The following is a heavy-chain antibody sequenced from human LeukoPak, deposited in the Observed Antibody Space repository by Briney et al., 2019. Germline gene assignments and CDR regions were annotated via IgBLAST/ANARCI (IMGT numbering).Heavy chain of an antibody. CDR1: GGSITSYF. CDR3: AREREYYYDSSGYYSDAFDI. Sequence: SENLSLTGAVSGGSITSYFWSWLRQPPGQGLEGSRNFYDSESTKYNTSLKSRVTISVDTSTNQFSLKLSSVTAADTAVYYCAREREYYYDSSGYYSDAFDIWGQGTMVTVSS. D-gene: IGHD3-22*01. CDR2: FYDSEST. V-gene: IGHV4-59*01. J-gene: IGHJ3*02.